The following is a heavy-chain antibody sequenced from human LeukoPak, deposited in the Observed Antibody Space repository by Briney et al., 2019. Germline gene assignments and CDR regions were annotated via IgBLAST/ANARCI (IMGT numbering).Heavy chain of an antibody. J-gene: IGHJ6*02. CDR1: GFTFSSYA. Sequence: GGSLRLSCAASGFTFSSYAMTWVRQAPGKGLEWVSGISWNSGSIGYADSVKGRFTISRDNAKNSLYLQMNSLRAEDTALYYCAKDVAARLQYYYYGMDVWGQGTTVTVSS. V-gene: IGHV3-9*01. CDR2: ISWNSGSI. CDR3: AKDVAARLQYYYYGMDV. D-gene: IGHD6-6*01.